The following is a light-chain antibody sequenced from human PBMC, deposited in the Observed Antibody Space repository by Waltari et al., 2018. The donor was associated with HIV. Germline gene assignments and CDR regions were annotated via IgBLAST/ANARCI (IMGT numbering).Light chain of an antibody. J-gene: IGKJ1*01. CDR2: GAS. Sequence: MVLTQSPGTLSLSSGERATLSCRARQSINNTFLAWYRQKRSEASRLPIYGASRRATGIPDRFSCSGAWTDFTLTISRLKPEDVSMYYCHQYAFSRTFGQGTKVESK. CDR1: QSINNTF. V-gene: IGKV3-20*01. CDR3: HQYAFSRT.